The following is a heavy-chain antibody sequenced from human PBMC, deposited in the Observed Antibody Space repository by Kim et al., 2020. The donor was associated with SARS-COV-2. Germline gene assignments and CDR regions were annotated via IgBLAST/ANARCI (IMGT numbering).Heavy chain of an antibody. D-gene: IGHD3-22*01. V-gene: IGHV1-69*01. CDR3: ARSGPYDSSGYYYDY. Sequence: QKFQGRVTITADESTSTAYMELSSLRSEDTAVYYCARSGPYDSSGYYYDYWGQGTLVTVSS. J-gene: IGHJ4*02.